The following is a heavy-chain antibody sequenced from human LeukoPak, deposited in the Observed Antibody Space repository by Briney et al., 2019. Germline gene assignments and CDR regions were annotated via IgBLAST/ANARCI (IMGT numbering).Heavy chain of an antibody. CDR3: ARGLDRPRLYSGSYYYYYMDV. Sequence: PSETLSLTCAVYGGSFSGYYWSWLRQPPGKGREWIGEINHSGSTNYNPSLKSRVTISVDTSKNQFSLKLSSVTAADTVVYCSARGLDRPRLYSGSYYYYYMDVWGTGTTVTVSS. D-gene: IGHD1-26*01. CDR1: GGSFSGYY. J-gene: IGHJ6*03. CDR2: INHSGST. V-gene: IGHV4-34*01.